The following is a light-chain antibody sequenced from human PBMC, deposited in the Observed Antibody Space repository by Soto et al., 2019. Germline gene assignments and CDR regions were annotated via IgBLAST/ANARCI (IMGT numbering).Light chain of an antibody. CDR1: QSISSW. Sequence: DIQMTQSPSTLSASVGDRVTITCRASQSISSWLAWYQQKPVKAPKLLIYDASSLESGVPSRFSGSGSGTEFTLTTSSLQPDDFATYYCQQYNSYPRTFGQGTKVEIK. CDR3: QQYNSYPRT. CDR2: DAS. J-gene: IGKJ1*01. V-gene: IGKV1-5*01.